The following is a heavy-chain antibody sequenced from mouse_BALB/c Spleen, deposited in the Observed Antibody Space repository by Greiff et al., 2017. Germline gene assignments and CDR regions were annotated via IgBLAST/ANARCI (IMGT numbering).Heavy chain of an antibody. V-gene: IGHV3-2*02. J-gene: IGHJ3*01. CDR3: ARSAPAWFAY. CDR1: GYSITSDYA. CDR2: ISYSGST. Sequence: DVHLVESGPGLVKPSQSLSLTCTVTGYSITSDYAWNWIRQFPGNKLEWMGYISYSGSTSYNPSLKSRISITRDTSKNQFFLQLNSVTTEDTATYYCARSAPAWFAYWGQGTLVTVSA. D-gene: IGHD3-1*01.